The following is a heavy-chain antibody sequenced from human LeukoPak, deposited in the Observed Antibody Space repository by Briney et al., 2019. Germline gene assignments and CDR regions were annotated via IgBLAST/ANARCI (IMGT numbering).Heavy chain of an antibody. CDR2: IDGSGNSI. V-gene: IGHV3-48*03. CDR1: GFTFNIYE. J-gene: IGHJ4*02. Sequence: GGSLRLSCAASGFTFNIYEFDWVRQAPGKGLEWLSYIDGSGNSIYYADSVKGRFTISRDNAKSSLYLQMSSLRADDTAVYYCARECLTCGGDSYDYWGQGALVTASS. D-gene: IGHD2-21*01. CDR3: ARECLTCGGDSYDY.